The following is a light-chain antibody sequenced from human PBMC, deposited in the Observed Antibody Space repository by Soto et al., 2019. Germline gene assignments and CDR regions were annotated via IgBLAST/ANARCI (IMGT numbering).Light chain of an antibody. J-gene: IGKJ5*01. V-gene: IGKV3-20*01. CDR2: DAS. CDR1: QSVSSY. Sequence: ESVVTQSRPTLSLAPGRRATLRCRASQSVSSYLAWYQQKPGQAPRLIIYDASSRATGIPDRFSGSGSGTDFNLTISRLETEDFAVYYCQQYGSSPITFGQGTRLEIK. CDR3: QQYGSSPIT.